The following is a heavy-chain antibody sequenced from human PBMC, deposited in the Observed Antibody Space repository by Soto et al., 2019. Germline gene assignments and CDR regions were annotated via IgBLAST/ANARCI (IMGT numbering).Heavy chain of an antibody. CDR3: AKDATRTSGWYYFDY. J-gene: IGHJ4*02. CDR1: GFTFSILA. V-gene: IGHV3-23*01. CDR2: IDYTGGTT. D-gene: IGHD6-19*01. Sequence: LRLSCAASGFTFSILAMGWVRQAPGKGLEWVSVIDYTGGTTYYTDSVKGRFIISRDNSKKILYLQMNSLRTEDTAIYYCAKDATRTSGWYYFDYWGRGALVTVSS.